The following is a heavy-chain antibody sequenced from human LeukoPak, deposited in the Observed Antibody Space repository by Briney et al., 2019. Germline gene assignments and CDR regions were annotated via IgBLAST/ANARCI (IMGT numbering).Heavy chain of an antibody. V-gene: IGHV3-9*03. Sequence: GGSLRLSCTASGFTFSNYWMHWVRQAPGKGLEWVSGISWNSGSIGYADSVKGRFTISRDNAKNSLYLQMNSLRAEDMALYYCAKDTAPYYYDSSGTFDYWGQGTLVTVSS. J-gene: IGHJ4*02. CDR2: ISWNSGSI. CDR1: GFTFSNYW. D-gene: IGHD3-22*01. CDR3: AKDTAPYYYDSSGTFDY.